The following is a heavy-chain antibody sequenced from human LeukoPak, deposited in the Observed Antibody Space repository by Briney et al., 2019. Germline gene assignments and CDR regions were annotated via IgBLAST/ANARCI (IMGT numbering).Heavy chain of an antibody. D-gene: IGHD3-10*01. CDR1: GFSFSDSY. V-gene: IGHV3-11*01. CDR2: ISNSGSTI. Sequence: GGSLRLSCAASGFSFSDSYMSWIRQAPGKGLEWVSYISNSGSTIYYADSVKGRFTISRDNAKNSLYLQMKSLRAEDTAVYYCASPGSGSYYYFDYWGQGTLVTVSS. CDR3: ASPGSGSYYYFDY. J-gene: IGHJ4*02.